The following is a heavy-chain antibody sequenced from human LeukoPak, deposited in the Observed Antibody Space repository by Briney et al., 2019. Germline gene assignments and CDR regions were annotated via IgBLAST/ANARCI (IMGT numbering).Heavy chain of an antibody. CDR1: GYTFTSYD. CDR3: ARNTPNYGDFDF. D-gene: IGHD4-17*01. J-gene: IGHJ4*02. V-gene: IGHV1-8*01. CDR2: MNPNSGDT. Sequence: ASVKVSCKASGYTFTSYDFNWVRQAPGQGLGWLGWMNPNSGDTGYAQRFQGRVSMTRDTSITTAYMELSSLRSDDTAIYYCARNTPNYGDFDFWGQGTLVTVSS.